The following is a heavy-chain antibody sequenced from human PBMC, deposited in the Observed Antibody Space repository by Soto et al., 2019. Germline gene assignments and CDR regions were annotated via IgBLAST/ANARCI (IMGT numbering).Heavy chain of an antibody. D-gene: IGHD3-22*01. V-gene: IGHV1-69*01. Sequence: QVQLVQSGAEVKKPGSSVNVSCQASGGIFRSFAMTWLRQAPGQGLEWLGGINPMLGTPNYAQNFRDRLTIVADESTSTAYTLLSSLRSDDTALYFCARGLGDSSGYFYFDSWGQGTLVTVSS. CDR2: INPMLGTP. CDR1: GGIFRSFA. CDR3: ARGLGDSSGYFYFDS. J-gene: IGHJ4*02.